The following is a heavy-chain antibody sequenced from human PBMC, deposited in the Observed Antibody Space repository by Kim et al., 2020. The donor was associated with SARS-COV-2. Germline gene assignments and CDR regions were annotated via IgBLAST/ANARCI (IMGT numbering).Heavy chain of an antibody. CDR2: ISGDGSRT. D-gene: IGHD1-26*01. V-gene: IGHV3-74*01. Sequence: GGSLRLSCAASGFIFSRYYMHWVRQVPGKGLVWVSYISGDGSRTSYTDSVKGRFTISRDNAKNTLHLQMNSLRAVDTAVYYCARDGVGTTPLDWWGQGTL. J-gene: IGHJ4*02. CDR1: GFIFSRYY. CDR3: ARDGVGTTPLDW.